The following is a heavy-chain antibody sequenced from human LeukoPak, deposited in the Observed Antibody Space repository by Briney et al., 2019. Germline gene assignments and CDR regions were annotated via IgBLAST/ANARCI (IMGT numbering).Heavy chain of an antibody. V-gene: IGHV2-5*02. CDR1: GLSLSTRRVG. D-gene: IGHD6-13*01. Sequence: SGPTLVNPTQTLTLTCTFSGLSLSTRRVGVGWIRQPPGKALEWLALIYWDDEKRYNPSLKSRLTITKDTSKNQVVLTMTNMDPVDTATYHCAHEYAAVINYWGQGTLVTVSS. CDR3: AHEYAAVINY. CDR2: IYWDDEK. J-gene: IGHJ4*02.